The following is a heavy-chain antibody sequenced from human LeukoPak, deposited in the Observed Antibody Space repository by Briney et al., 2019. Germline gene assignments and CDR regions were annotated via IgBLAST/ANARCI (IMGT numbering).Heavy chain of an antibody. J-gene: IGHJ6*02. CDR2: ISYDGSNK. Sequence: GRSLRLSCAASGFTFSSYGMHWVRQAPGKGLEWVAVISYDGSNKYYADSVKGRFTISRDNSKNTLYLQMNSLRAEDTAVYYCAKDIGVYYYHGMDVWGQGTTVTVSS. CDR1: GFTFSSYG. V-gene: IGHV3-30*18. D-gene: IGHD6-19*01. CDR3: AKDIGVYYYHGMDV.